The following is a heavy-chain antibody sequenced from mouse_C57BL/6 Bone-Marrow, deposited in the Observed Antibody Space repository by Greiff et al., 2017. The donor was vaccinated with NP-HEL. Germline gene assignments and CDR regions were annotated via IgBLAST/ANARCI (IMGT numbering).Heavy chain of an antibody. J-gene: IGHJ4*01. CDR2: ISSGSSTI. CDR1: GFTFSDYG. D-gene: IGHD1-2*01. CDR3: ARESLLRSSYAMDY. Sequence: EVQGVESGGGLVKPGGSLKLSCAASGFTFSDYGMHWVRQAPEKGLEWVAYISSGSSTIYYADTVKGRFTISRDNAKNTLFLQMTSLRSEDTAMYYCARESLLRSSYAMDYWGQGTSVTVSS. V-gene: IGHV5-17*01.